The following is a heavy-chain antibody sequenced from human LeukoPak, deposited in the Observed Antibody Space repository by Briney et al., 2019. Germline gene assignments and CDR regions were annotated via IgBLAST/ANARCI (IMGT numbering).Heavy chain of an antibody. CDR2: IIPILGIA. Sequence: ASVKVSCKASGGTFSSYAISWVRQAPGQGLEWMGRIIPILGIANYAQKFQGGVTITADKSTSTAYMELSSLRSEDTAVYYCARDLGGSTYWYFDLWGRGTLVTVSS. V-gene: IGHV1-69*04. CDR3: ARDLGGSTYWYFDL. CDR1: GGTFSSYA. D-gene: IGHD1-26*01. J-gene: IGHJ2*01.